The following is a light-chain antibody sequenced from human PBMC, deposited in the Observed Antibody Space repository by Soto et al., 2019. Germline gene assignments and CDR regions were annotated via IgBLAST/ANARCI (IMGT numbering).Light chain of an antibody. J-gene: IGLJ2*01. CDR3: EHWASNTRV. CDR1: SGHSSYI. Sequence: QSVLTQSSSASASLGSSVKLTCTLSSGHSSYIIAWHQQQPGRAPRYLMRLEGSGSYHKGSGVPDRFSGSSSGADRYLTISNLQFEDEAYYYCEHWASNTRVFGGGTKLTVL. V-gene: IGLV4-60*02. CDR2: LEGSGSY.